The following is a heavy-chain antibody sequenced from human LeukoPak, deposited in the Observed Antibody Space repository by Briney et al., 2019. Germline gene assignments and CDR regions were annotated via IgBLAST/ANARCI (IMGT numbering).Heavy chain of an antibody. V-gene: IGHV1-2*02. D-gene: IGHD3-22*01. CDR2: INPNTGGT. J-gene: IGHJ4*02. CDR3: ARGDYYDPTNIDY. CDR1: GYTFTGYY. Sequence: ASVKVSCKASGYTFTGYYMHWVRQAPGQGLEWMGWINPNTGGTNYAQKFQGRVTMTRDMSISTAYMELSRLTSDDTAVYYCARGDYYDPTNIDYWGQGTLVTVSS.